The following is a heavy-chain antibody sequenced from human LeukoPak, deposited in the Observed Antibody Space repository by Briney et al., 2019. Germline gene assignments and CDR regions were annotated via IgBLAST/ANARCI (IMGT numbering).Heavy chain of an antibody. CDR2: INHSGST. Sequence: SETLSLTCAVYGGSFSGYYWSWIRQPPGKGLEWIGEINHSGSTNYNPSLKSRVTISVDTSKNQFSLKLSSVTAADTAVYYCARGETNGVCSHFDYWGQGTLVTVSS. V-gene: IGHV4-34*01. D-gene: IGHD2-8*01. CDR1: GGSFSGYY. J-gene: IGHJ4*02. CDR3: ARGETNGVCSHFDY.